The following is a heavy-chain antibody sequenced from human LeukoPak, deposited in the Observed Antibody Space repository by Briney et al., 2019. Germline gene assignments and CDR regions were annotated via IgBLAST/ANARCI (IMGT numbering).Heavy chain of an antibody. CDR1: GFTFSSYG. CDR3: AKAPYYDILTGYYLS. D-gene: IGHD3-9*01. CDR2: ISYDGSNK. V-gene: IGHV3-30*18. J-gene: IGHJ4*02. Sequence: GGSLRLSCAASGFTFSSYGMHWVRQAPGKGLEWVAVISYDGSNKYYADSVKGRFTISRDNSKNTLYLQMNSLRAEDTAVYYCAKAPYYDILTGYYLSWGQGTLVTVSS.